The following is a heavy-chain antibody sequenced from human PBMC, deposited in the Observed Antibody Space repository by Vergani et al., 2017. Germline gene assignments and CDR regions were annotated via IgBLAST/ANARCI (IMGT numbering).Heavy chain of an antibody. V-gene: IGHV4-39*07. D-gene: IGHD5-18*01. CDR2: LYYSGST. J-gene: IGHJ4*02. Sequence: QLQLQESGPGLVKPSETLSLTCTVSGGSISSSSYYWGWIRQPPGKGLEWIGSLYYSGSTYYNPSLKSRVTISEDTSKNPFSLKVSSVNAADTAVYYCARELRLHTAMVAVVWFDYWGQGTLVTVSS. CDR3: ARELRLHTAMVAVVWFDY. CDR1: GGSISSSSYY.